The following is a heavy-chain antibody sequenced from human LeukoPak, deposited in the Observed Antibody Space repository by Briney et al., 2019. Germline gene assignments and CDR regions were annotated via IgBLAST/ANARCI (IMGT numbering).Heavy chain of an antibody. Sequence: PSETLSLTCTVSGGSISSYYWSWIRQPPGKGLEWIGYIYYSGSTNYNPSLKSRVTISVDTSKNQFSLKLSSVTAADTAVYYCARRIVVVPAAMHNYYYYMDVRGKGTTVTVSS. CDR3: ARRIVVVPAAMHNYYYYMDV. J-gene: IGHJ6*03. CDR2: IYYSGST. D-gene: IGHD2-2*01. CDR1: GGSISSYY. V-gene: IGHV4-59*08.